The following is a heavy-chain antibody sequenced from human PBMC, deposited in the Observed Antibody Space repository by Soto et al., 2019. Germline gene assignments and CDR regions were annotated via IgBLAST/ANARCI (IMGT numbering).Heavy chain of an antibody. CDR3: ASSLTTVERRGLDY. V-gene: IGHV1-8*01. CDR1: AYTFTSYD. Sequence: GASVKVSCKAAAYTFTSYDINWVRQATGQDFEWMGWMNPNNGNTAYAQKFQGRVTMTRDTSKSTAFMELSSLRSEDTAVYYCASSLTTVERRGLDYWGQGTLVTVSS. CDR2: MNPNNGNT. D-gene: IGHD4-17*01. J-gene: IGHJ4*02.